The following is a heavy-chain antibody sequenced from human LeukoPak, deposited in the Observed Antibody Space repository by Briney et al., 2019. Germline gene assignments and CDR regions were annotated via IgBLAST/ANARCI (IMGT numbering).Heavy chain of an antibody. CDR3: AKVKAGYSSSWRDY. CDR1: GFRFSSYA. CDR2: ISGSGGST. J-gene: IGHJ4*02. V-gene: IGHV3-23*01. Sequence: GGSLRLSCAASGFRFSSYAMSWVRQAPGKGLEWVSAISGSGGSTYYADSVKGRFTISRDNSKNTLYLQMNSLRAEDTAVYYCAKVKAGYSSSWRDYWGQGTLVTVSS. D-gene: IGHD6-13*01.